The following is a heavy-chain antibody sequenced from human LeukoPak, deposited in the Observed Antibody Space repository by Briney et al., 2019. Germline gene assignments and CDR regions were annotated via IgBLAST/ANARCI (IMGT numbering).Heavy chain of an antibody. D-gene: IGHD1-26*01. CDR3: ARGQGATVPQVGKNWFDP. CDR1: IDSFSNYH. Sequence: PSETLSLTCAVYIDSFSNYHWNWIHQTPAKGMEWIGEVNESGGTNISPSLRSRVILSVDTSKNQFSLKLISVTVADTAIYYCARGQGATVPQVGKNWFDPWGQGTRVTVSS. J-gene: IGHJ5*02. V-gene: IGHV4-34*01. CDR2: VNESGGT.